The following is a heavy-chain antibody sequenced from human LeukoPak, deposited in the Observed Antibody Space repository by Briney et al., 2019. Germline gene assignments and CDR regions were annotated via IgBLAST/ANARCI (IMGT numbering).Heavy chain of an antibody. D-gene: IGHD2-15*01. J-gene: IGHJ6*03. V-gene: IGHV3-53*01. CDR1: GFTVSSNY. Sequence: GGSLRLSCAASGFTVSSNYLSWVRQAPGRGLEWDSVIYGGGTTYYADSVKGRFTISRDNSKNTLYLQMTSLRAEDTAVYYCARGAGAATAGYYYYYMDVWGKGTTVTVSS. CDR3: ARGAGAATAGYYYYYMDV. CDR2: IYGGGTT.